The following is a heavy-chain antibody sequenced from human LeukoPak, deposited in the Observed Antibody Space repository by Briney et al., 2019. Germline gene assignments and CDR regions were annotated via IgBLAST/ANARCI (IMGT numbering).Heavy chain of an antibody. V-gene: IGHV3-23*01. CDR3: AKHLSGSKCFDY. Sequence: GGSLRLSCVASGFTFSNYAMSWVRQAPGKGLEWVSAIGGTSGNTYYADSVKGRFTISRDNSKNTLYLQMNSLRAADTAVYYSAKHLSGSKCFDYWGQGTLVTVSS. CDR1: GFTFSNYA. D-gene: IGHD3-10*01. CDR2: IGGTSGNT. J-gene: IGHJ4*02.